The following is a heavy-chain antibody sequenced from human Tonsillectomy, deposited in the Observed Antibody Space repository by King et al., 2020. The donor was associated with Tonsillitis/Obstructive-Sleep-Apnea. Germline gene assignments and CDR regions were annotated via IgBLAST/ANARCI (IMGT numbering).Heavy chain of an antibody. D-gene: IGHD3-16*02. CDR2: IKSKTDGGTT. J-gene: IGHJ4*02. CDR3: TTGPMITFGGVIANFDY. CDR1: GFTFSNAW. V-gene: IGHV3-15*01. Sequence: VQLVESGGGLVKPGGSLRLSCAASGFTFSNAWMSWVRQAPGKGLEWVGRIKSKTDGGTTDYAAPVKGRFTISRDDSKNTLYLQMNSLKTEDTAVYYCTTGPMITFGGVIANFDYWGQGTLVTVSS.